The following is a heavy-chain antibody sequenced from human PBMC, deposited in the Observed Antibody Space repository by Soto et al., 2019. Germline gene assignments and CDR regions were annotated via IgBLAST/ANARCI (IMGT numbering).Heavy chain of an antibody. CDR2: IWYDGSNK. D-gene: IGHD4-17*01. Sequence: QVQLVESGGGVVQPGRSLRLSCAASGFTFSSYGMHWVRQAPGKGLEWVAVIWYDGSNKYYADSVKGRFTISRDNSKNALYLQMNSLRAEDTAVYYCARDIRSPYDYGDYSETHFDYWGQGTLVTVSS. CDR1: GFTFSSYG. CDR3: ARDIRSPYDYGDYSETHFDY. J-gene: IGHJ4*02. V-gene: IGHV3-33*01.